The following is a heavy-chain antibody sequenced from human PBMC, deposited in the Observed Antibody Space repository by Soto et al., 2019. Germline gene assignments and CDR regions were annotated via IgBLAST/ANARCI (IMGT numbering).Heavy chain of an antibody. CDR2: IDWDDDK. J-gene: IGHJ6*02. Sequence: SGPTLVNPTQTLTLTCTFSGFSLSTSGMRVSWIRQPPGKALEWLARIDWDDDKFYSTSLKTRLTISKDTSKNQVVLTMTNMDPVDTATYYCARMDSVFPYGMDVWGQGTTVRVYS. CDR3: ARMDSVFPYGMDV. D-gene: IGHD2-15*01. CDR1: GFSLSTSGMR. V-gene: IGHV2-70*04.